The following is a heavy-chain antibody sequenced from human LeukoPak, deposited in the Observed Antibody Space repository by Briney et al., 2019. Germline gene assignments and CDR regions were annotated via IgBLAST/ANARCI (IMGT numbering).Heavy chain of an antibody. Sequence: GSLRLSCAASGFTFSSYEMNWVRQAPGKGLEWVSHISSSGSTKYYADSVKGRFTISRDNSKNTLYLQMNSLRAEDTAVYYCAKIQKVVTANSVVDYWGQGTLVTVSS. CDR2: ISSSGSTK. CDR1: GFTFSSYE. CDR3: AKIQKVVTANSVVDY. D-gene: IGHD2-21*02. V-gene: IGHV3-48*03. J-gene: IGHJ4*02.